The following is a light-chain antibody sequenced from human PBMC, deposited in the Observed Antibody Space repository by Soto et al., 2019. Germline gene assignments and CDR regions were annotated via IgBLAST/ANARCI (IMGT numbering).Light chain of an antibody. CDR2: DVN. CDR3: CSYAGRYTRV. V-gene: IGLV2-11*01. J-gene: IGLJ3*02. CDR1: RSDVSAYNY. Sequence: QSALTQPRSVSGSPGQSITISCTGTRSDVSAYNYVSWYQQHPGKAPKILIYDVNERPSGVPDRFSGSKSGNTASLTISGLQTEDEADYYCCSYAGRYTRVFGGGTKLTVL.